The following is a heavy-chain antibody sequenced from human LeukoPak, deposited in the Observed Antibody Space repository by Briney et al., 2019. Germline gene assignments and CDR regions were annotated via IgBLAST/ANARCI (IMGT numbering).Heavy chain of an antibody. CDR2: ISSSSSYI. J-gene: IGHJ5*02. V-gene: IGHV3-21*01. Sequence: GGSLRLSCAASGFTFSSYSTNWVRQAPGKGLEWVSSISSSSSYIYYADSVKGRFTISRDNAKNSLYLQMNSLRAEDTAVYYCAREGLVTPHNWFDPWGQGTLVTVSS. CDR1: GFTFSSYS. D-gene: IGHD3-3*01. CDR3: AREGLVTPHNWFDP.